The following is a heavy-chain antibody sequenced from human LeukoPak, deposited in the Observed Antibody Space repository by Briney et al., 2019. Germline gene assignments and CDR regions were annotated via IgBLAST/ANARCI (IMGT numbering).Heavy chain of an antibody. CDR3: AIGLDYDILTGYPPVY. CDR2: INPNSGGT. Sequence: ASVNVSCRASGYTFTGYYMHWARQAPGQGLEWMGWINPNSGGTNYAQKFQGWVTMTRDTSISTGYMELSRLRSDDTAVYYCAIGLDYDILTGYPPVYWGQGTLVSVSS. J-gene: IGHJ4*02. D-gene: IGHD3-9*01. CDR1: GYTFTGYY. V-gene: IGHV1-2*04.